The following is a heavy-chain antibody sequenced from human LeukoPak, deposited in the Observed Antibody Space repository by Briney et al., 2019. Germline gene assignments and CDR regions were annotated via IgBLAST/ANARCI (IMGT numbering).Heavy chain of an antibody. CDR2: ISGSGGST. V-gene: IGHV3-23*01. Sequence: PGGSLRLSCAASGFTFSSYAMSWVRQAPGKGLEWVSAISGSGGSTYYADSVKGRFTISRDNSKNTLYLQMNSLRAEDTAVYYCAKNMIGTVVVVAAGTFDYWGQGTLVTVSS. J-gene: IGHJ4*02. CDR3: AKNMIGTVVVVAAGTFDY. CDR1: GFTFSSYA. D-gene: IGHD2-15*01.